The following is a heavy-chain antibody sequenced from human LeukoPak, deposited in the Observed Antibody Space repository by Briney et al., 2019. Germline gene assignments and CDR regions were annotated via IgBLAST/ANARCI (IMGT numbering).Heavy chain of an antibody. CDR2: ISYDARSD. CDR3: AKVSSTYYYDSSGYYYAFDY. Sequence: GGSLRLSCVTSGFTFSNYGMHWVRQVPGKGLEWVAVISYDARSDFHVDSVKGRFTISRDNSKNTLYLQMNSLRAEDTAVYYCAKVSSTYYYDSSGYYYAFDYWGQGTLVTVSS. CDR1: GFTFSNYG. V-gene: IGHV3-30*12. D-gene: IGHD3-22*01. J-gene: IGHJ4*02.